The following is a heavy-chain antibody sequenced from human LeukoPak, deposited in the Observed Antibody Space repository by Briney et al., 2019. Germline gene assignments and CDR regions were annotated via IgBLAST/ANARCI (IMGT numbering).Heavy chain of an antibody. V-gene: IGHV4-61*01. CDR2: IYYSGST. J-gene: IGHJ4*02. CDR3: ARRHGGMITFGGVIVFDY. Sequence: SETLSLTCTVSGGSVSSGSYYWSWIRQPPGKGLEWIGYIYYSGSTNYNPSLKSRVTISVDTSKNQFSLKLSSVTAADTAVYYCARRHGGMITFGGVIVFDYWGQGTLVTVSS. CDR1: GGSVSSGSYY. D-gene: IGHD3-16*02.